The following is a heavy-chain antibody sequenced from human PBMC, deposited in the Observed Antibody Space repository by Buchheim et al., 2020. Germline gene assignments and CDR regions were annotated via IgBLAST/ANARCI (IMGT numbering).Heavy chain of an antibody. CDR3: TRVWYYFDY. D-gene: IGHD2-8*02. J-gene: IGHJ4*02. V-gene: IGHV3-30*04. Sequence: QVQLVESGGGVVQPGGSLRLSCAASGFPFSAYPMHWVRQAPGKGLEWVAVISSDASNKYYADSVKGRFTISRANSKNTLYLQMNGLRTEDTAVYYCTRVWYYFDYWGQGT. CDR2: ISSDASNK. CDR1: GFPFSAYP.